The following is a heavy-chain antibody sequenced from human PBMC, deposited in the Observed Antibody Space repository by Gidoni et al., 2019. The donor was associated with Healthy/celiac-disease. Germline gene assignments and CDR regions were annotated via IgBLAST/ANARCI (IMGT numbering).Heavy chain of an antibody. V-gene: IGHV2-5*02. CDR2: IYWDDDK. CDR3: AHIDWSDYWFLGTFDY. J-gene: IGHJ4*02. Sequence: QITLKESGPTLVKPTQTLTLTCTFAGFSLSTSGVGVGWIRQPPGKALEWLALIYWDDDKRYSPSLKSRLTITKDTSKNQVVLTMTNMDPVDTATYYCAHIDWSDYWFLGTFDYWGQGTLVTVSS. D-gene: IGHD3-3*01. CDR1: GFSLSTSGVG.